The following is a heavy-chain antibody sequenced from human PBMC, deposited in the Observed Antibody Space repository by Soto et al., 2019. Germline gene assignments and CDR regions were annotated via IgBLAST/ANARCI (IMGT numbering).Heavy chain of an antibody. J-gene: IGHJ4*02. CDR1: GYTFTSYA. CDR2: INAGNGNT. CDR3: ARVTGWYFPDY. Sequence: ASVKVSCKASGYTFTSYAMHWVRQAPGQRLEWMGWINAGNGNTKYSQKFQGRVTITRDTSASTAYMELSSLSSEDTAVYYCARVTGWYFPDYWGQGTLVTVSS. D-gene: IGHD6-19*01. V-gene: IGHV1-3*01.